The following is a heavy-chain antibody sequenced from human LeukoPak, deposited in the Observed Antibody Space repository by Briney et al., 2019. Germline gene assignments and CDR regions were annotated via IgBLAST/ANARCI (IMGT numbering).Heavy chain of an antibody. Sequence: GGSLRLSCAASGFTFGSYQMNWVRQAPGKGLEWVSYIGTIISTTYYADPVKGRFTVSRDDAKNSLYLQMSSLRAEDTAVYYCARAVYDVRGQRLLPAGFYYWGQGTLVTVSS. CDR1: GFTFGSYQ. CDR3: ARAVYDVRGQRLLPAGFYY. D-gene: IGHD6-25*01. CDR2: IGTIISTT. V-gene: IGHV3-48*03. J-gene: IGHJ4*02.